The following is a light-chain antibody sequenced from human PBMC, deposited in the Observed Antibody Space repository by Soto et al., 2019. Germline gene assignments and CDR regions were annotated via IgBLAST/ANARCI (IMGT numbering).Light chain of an antibody. J-gene: IGLJ1*01. CDR2: EGS. CDR1: SSDVGSYNL. V-gene: IGLV2-23*01. CDR3: CSYAGSSTNYV. Sequence: QPVLTQPASVSGSPGQSITISCTGTSSDVGSYNLVSWYQQYPGKAPKVMIYEGSKRPSGVSNRFSGSKSGNTASLTISGLQAEDEADYYCCSYAGSSTNYVFGTGTKVTVL.